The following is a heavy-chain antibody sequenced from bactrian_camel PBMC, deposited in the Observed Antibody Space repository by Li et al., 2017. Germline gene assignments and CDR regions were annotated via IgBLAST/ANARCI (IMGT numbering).Heavy chain of an antibody. CDR1: GYKMESCG. CDR2: ITHDGVT. V-gene: IGHV3S53*01. J-gene: IGHJ4*01. Sequence: QVQLVESGGGSVQAGGTLRLSCATSGYKMESCGMGWYRQAPEKAHEFIDREMVAQITHDGVTTYAASVKGRFTISKDNVKNTVFLQMNNLKPEDTAMYVCAINPDYGYCSDGAWAYTRWGQGTQVTVS. D-gene: IGHD5*01. CDR3: AINPDYGYCSDGAWAYTR.